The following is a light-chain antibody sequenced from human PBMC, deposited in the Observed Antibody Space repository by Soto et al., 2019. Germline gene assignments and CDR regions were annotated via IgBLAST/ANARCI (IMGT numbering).Light chain of an antibody. Sequence: QSALTQPASVSASPGQSITISCIGTSSYVGNYNLVSWYQQHPGKAPTLMIFEGTKRPSGVSNRFSGSRSGNTASLTISGLQAEDEADYYCCSFAGGPYVFGTGTKLTVL. CDR3: CSFAGGPYV. J-gene: IGLJ1*01. V-gene: IGLV2-23*01. CDR2: EGT. CDR1: SSYVGNYNL.